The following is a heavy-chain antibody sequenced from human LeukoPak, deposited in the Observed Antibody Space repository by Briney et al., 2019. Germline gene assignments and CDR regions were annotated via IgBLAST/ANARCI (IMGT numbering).Heavy chain of an antibody. CDR1: GFTFSSYS. CDR2: ISSSSSYV. V-gene: IGHV3-21*01. Sequence: PGGSLRLSCAASGFTFSSYSMNWVRQAPGKGLEWVSSISSSSSYVYYADSVKGRFTISRDNAKNSLYLQMNSLRAEDTAVYYCARDGTAVAGTGASINWGQGTVVAVSS. D-gene: IGHD6-19*01. CDR3: ARDGTAVAGTGASIN. J-gene: IGHJ4*02.